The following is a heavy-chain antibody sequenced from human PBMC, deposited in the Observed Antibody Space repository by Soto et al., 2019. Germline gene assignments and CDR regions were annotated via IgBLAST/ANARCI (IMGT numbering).Heavy chain of an antibody. CDR3: GRDRLAHYGDYGMEV. Sequence: SEALALTSAVSGGAMSRGGYYWSWSRQHPGKGLEWIGYIYYSGSTYYNPSLKSRVTISVDTSKNQFSLKLSSVTAAATAVYYCGRDRLAHYGDYGMEVWGQGTTVNVPS. J-gene: IGHJ6*02. V-gene: IGHV4-31*11. CDR1: GGAMSRGGYY. CDR2: IYYSGST. D-gene: IGHD4-17*01.